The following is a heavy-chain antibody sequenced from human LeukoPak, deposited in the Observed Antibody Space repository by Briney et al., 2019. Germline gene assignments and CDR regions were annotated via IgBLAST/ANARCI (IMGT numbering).Heavy chain of an antibody. CDR2: IWYDGSNK. J-gene: IGHJ4*02. CDR3: ARGGSGWPFDY. V-gene: IGHV3-33*01. D-gene: IGHD6-19*01. Sequence: GGSLRLSCAASGFTFSSYGMHWVRQAPGKGLEWVAVIWYDGSNKYYADSVKGRFTISRDNAKNSLYLQMNSLRAEDTAPYYCARGGSGWPFDYWGQGTLVTVPS. CDR1: GFTFSSYG.